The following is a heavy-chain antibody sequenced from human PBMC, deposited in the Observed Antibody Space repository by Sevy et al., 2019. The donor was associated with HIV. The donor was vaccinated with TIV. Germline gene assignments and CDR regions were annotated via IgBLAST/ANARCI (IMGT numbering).Heavy chain of an antibody. J-gene: IGHJ4*02. CDR1: GFTFSSYA. CDR3: AKPVRYCSGGSCYKGQVFDY. V-gene: IGHV3-23*01. Sequence: GGSLRLSCAASGFTFSSYAMSWVRQAPGKGLEWVSAISGSGGSTYYADSVKGRFTISRDNSKNTLYLQMNSLRAEDTAVYYCAKPVRYCSGGSCYKGQVFDYWGQGTLVTVSS. CDR2: ISGSGGST. D-gene: IGHD2-15*01.